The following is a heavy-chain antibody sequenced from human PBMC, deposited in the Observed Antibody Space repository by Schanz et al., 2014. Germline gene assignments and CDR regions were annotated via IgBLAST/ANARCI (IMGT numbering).Heavy chain of an antibody. V-gene: IGHV1-18*04. CDR1: GYTFPSYS. D-gene: IGHD6-13*01. CDR2: ISPYNGNT. Sequence: QVQLVQSGSEVKKPGASVKVSCKASGYTFPSYSITWVRQAPGQRLEWMGWISPYNGNTNYAQKFQDRVTVTTDTSTSTAYMELGSLRSDDTAVYYCARNIIATARAYDIWGQGTMVTVSS. CDR3: ARNIIATARAYDI. J-gene: IGHJ3*02.